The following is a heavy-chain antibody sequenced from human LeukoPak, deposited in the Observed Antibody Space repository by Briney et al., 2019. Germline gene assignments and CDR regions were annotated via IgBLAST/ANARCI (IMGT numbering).Heavy chain of an antibody. Sequence: PSETLSLTCTVSGGSISSYYWSWIRQPAGKGLEWIGRIYTSGSTNYNPSLKSRLTMSVDTSKNQFSLELSSVTAADTAVYYCASDLDYYDSSGYSSFYYWGEGTLVSVSS. CDR1: GGSISSYY. V-gene: IGHV4-4*07. CDR2: IYTSGST. CDR3: ASDLDYYDSSGYSSFYY. J-gene: IGHJ4*02. D-gene: IGHD3-22*01.